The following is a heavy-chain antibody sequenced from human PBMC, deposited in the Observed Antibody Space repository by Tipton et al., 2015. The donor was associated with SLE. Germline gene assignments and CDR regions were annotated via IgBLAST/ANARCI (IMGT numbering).Heavy chain of an antibody. J-gene: IGHJ2*01. D-gene: IGHD3-16*01. Sequence: TLSLTCTVSGGSFSSGDYYWTWIRQPPGKGLEWIGYIYYSGSTYYNPSLKSRVTISVDTSKNQFSLKLSSVTAADTAVYYCARGGTRYWYFDLWGRGTLVTVSS. CDR1: GGSFSSGDYY. CDR2: IYYSGST. V-gene: IGHV4-30-4*01. CDR3: ARGGTRYWYFDL.